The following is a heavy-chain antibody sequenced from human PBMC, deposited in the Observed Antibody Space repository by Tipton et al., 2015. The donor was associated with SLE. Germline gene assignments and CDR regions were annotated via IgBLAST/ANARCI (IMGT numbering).Heavy chain of an antibody. Sequence: RSLRLSCAASGFTFSSYAMHWVRQAPGKGLEWVALISYDGSNEYYADSGEGRFTISRDDSENTLYLQLNSLRSEDTAIYYCARDHGRQLVPRYGFDIWGQGTRVTVSS. J-gene: IGHJ3*02. CDR1: GFTFSSYA. CDR3: ARDHGRQLVPRYGFDI. D-gene: IGHD6-6*01. CDR2: ISYDGSNE. V-gene: IGHV3-30-3*01.